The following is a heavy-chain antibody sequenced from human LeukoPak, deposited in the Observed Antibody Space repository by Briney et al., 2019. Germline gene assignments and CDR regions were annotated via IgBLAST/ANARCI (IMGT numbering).Heavy chain of an antibody. Sequence: ASVKVSCKASGYTFTSCDINWVRQATGQGLEWMGWMNPNSGNTGYAQKFQGRVTMTRNTSISTAYMELSSLRSEDTAVYYCATVGYCSSTSCFHYYYYYGMDVWGQGTTVTVSS. CDR2: MNPNSGNT. D-gene: IGHD2-2*01. J-gene: IGHJ6*02. V-gene: IGHV1-8*01. CDR3: ATVGYCSSTSCFHYYYYYGMDV. CDR1: GYTFTSCD.